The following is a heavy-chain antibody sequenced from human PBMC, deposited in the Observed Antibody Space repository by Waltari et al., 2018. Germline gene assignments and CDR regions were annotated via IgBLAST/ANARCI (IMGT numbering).Heavy chain of an antibody. V-gene: IGHV6-1*01. J-gene: IGHJ5*02. CDR3: ARALGIAAAGTDWFDP. D-gene: IGHD6-13*01. CDR1: GDSVSSNSAA. CDR2: TDYRSKWYN. Sequence: QVQLQQSGPGLVKPSQTLSLTCAISGDSVSSNSAAWNWIRQSPSRGLEWLGRTDYRSKWYNDYAVSVKSRITINPDTSKNQFSLQLNSVTPEDTAVYYCARALGIAAAGTDWFDPWGQGTLVTVSS.